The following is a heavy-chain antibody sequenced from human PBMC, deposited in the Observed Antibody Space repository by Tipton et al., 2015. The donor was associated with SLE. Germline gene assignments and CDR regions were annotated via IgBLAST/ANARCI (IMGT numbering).Heavy chain of an antibody. CDR1: GGSFSGYY. Sequence: TLSLTCAVYGGSFSGYYWGWIRQPPGKGLEWIGSIYHSGSTYYNPSLKSRITISVDTSKSQFSLRLSSVTAADTAVYYCATGLSDCPDGVCYTWFDPWGQGTLVTVSS. V-gene: IGHV4-34*01. D-gene: IGHD2-8*01. CDR2: IYHSGST. CDR3: ATGLSDCPDGVCYTWFDP. J-gene: IGHJ5*02.